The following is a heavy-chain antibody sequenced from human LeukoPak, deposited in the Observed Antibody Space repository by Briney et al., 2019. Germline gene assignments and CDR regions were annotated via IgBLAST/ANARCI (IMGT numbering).Heavy chain of an antibody. V-gene: IGHV3-15*07. CDR2: NKTESEGETK. CDR1: GLISSKVW. J-gene: IGHJ4*02. D-gene: IGHD3-10*01. CDR3: TTGIDDGGGY. Sequence: PGGSLRLSCAASGLISSKVWMNWVRQAPGKGLEWVGRNKTESEGETKDYAAPVKGRFTVSRDDSKNTFYLVMNSLKIDDTAIYYCTTGIDDGGGYWGQGTLVTVSS.